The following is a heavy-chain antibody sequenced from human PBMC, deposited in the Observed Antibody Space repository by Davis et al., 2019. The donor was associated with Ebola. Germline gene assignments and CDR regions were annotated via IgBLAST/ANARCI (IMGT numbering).Heavy chain of an antibody. CDR1: GFTFSSYG. V-gene: IGHV3-33*08. CDR2: IWYDGSNK. D-gene: IGHD6-13*01. CDR3: ARAAAAGVGYFQH. Sequence: GGSLRLSCAASGFTFSSYGMHWVRQAPGKGLEWVAVIWYDGSNKYYADSVKGRFTISRDNSKNTLFLQMNSLRVEDTAVYYCARAAAAGVGYFQHWGQGTLVTVSP. J-gene: IGHJ1*01.